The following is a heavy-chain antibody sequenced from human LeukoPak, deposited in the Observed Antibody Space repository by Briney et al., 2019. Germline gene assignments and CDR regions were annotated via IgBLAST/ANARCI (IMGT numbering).Heavy chain of an antibody. J-gene: IGHJ4*02. D-gene: IGHD3-3*01. CDR2: IYYSGST. CDR1: GGSISSYY. Sequence: SETLSLTCTVSGGSISSYYWSWLRQPPGKGLEWIGYIYYSGSTNYNPSLKSRVTISVVTSKNQFSLKLSSVTAADTAVYYCAAYYDFWSGFDYWGQGTLVTVSS. CDR3: AAYYDFWSGFDY. V-gene: IGHV4-59*08.